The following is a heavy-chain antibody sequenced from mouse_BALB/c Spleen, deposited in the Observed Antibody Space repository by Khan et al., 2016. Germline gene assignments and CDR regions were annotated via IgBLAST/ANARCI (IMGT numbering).Heavy chain of an antibody. CDR2: INTNTGEP. CDR1: GYIFTNYG. CDR3: ARSGGQLWLPDY. J-gene: IGHJ2*01. Sequence: QIQLVQSGPELKKPGETVKISCKASGYIFTNYGMNWVKQAPGKGLKWMGWINTNTGEPTYAEEFKGRFVVSLETSATTAYLQINNLKNEDTATYFCARSGGQLWLPDYGGQGSTLTVSS. V-gene: IGHV9-3*02. D-gene: IGHD3-2*01.